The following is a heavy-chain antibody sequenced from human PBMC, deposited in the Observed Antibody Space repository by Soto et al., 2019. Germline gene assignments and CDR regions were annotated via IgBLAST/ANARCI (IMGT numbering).Heavy chain of an antibody. V-gene: IGHV2-5*02. D-gene: IGHD6-19*01. CDR2: IYWDDDK. J-gene: IGHJ4*02. CDR1: GFSLSSPRMA. Sequence: QITLKESGPTLVKPTQTLTLTCTFSGFSLSSPRMAVGWIRQPPGKALEWLALIYWDDDKRNSPFLKSRLTITKDAAKNQVILKLANMDPLDTARYNCVHIGVAGLGYYFDYWGQGTLVTVSS. CDR3: VHIGVAGLGYYFDY.